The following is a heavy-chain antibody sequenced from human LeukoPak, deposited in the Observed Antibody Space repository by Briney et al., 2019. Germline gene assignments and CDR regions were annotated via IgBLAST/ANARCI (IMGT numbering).Heavy chain of an antibody. Sequence: GRSLRLSCAASGFTFSSYGMHWVRQAPGKGLEWVAVIWYDGSNKYYADSVKGRFTISRDNSKNTLYLQMNSLRAEDTAVYYCATGAQWELLGAFDYWGQGTLVTVSS. J-gene: IGHJ4*02. D-gene: IGHD1-26*01. V-gene: IGHV3-33*01. CDR1: GFTFSSYG. CDR2: IWYDGSNK. CDR3: ATGAQWELLGAFDY.